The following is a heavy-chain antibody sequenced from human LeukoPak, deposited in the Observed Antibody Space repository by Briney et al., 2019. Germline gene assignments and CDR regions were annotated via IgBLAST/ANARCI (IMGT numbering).Heavy chain of an antibody. CDR2: MSPNSGNT. Sequence: ASVKVSCKASGYTFTSYDINWVRQATGQGLEWMGWMSPNSGNTGYAQKFQGRVTMTRNTSISTAYMELSSLRSEDTAVYYCASRGYSYGHLYYYYYMDVWGKGTTVTVSS. CDR1: GYTFTSYD. D-gene: IGHD5-18*01. J-gene: IGHJ6*03. CDR3: ASRGYSYGHLYYYYYMDV. V-gene: IGHV1-8*01.